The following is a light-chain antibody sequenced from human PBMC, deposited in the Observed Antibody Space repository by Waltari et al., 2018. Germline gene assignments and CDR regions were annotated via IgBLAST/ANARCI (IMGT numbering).Light chain of an antibody. J-gene: IGLJ2*01. Sequence: QSALTQPPSVSGSPGQSVTISCTGTSSDAGSYNSVPWYQQPPGTAPKLMIYEVTYRPSGVPDRFSGSKSGNTASLTISGLQAEDEADYYCSSYTSSNSVVFGGGTKLTVL. CDR2: EVT. V-gene: IGLV2-18*02. CDR3: SSYTSSNSVV. CDR1: SSDAGSYNS.